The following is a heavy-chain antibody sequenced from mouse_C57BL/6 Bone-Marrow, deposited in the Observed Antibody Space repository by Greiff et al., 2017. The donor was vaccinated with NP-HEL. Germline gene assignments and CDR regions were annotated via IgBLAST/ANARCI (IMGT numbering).Heavy chain of an antibody. D-gene: IGHD1-1*01. V-gene: IGHV1-47*01. CDR1: GYTFTTYP. CDR2: FHPYNDDT. Sequence: VQVVESGAELVKPGASVKMSCKASGYTFTTYPIEWMKQNHGKSLEWIGNFHPYNDDTKYNEKFKGKATLTVEKSSSTVYLELSRLTSDDSAVYYCARGYYGSSLFDYWGQGTTLTVSS. CDR3: ARGYYGSSLFDY. J-gene: IGHJ2*01.